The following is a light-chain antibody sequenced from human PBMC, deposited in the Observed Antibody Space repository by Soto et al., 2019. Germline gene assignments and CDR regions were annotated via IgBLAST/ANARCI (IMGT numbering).Light chain of an antibody. V-gene: IGKV1-5*03. CDR3: QQYNLYPLT. Sequence: DIQMTQSPSTLSASVGDRVTITCRASPSIRVWVAWVQQRPGKAPKLLIYKASNLESGVPSRFRGSGSGTEFTLTLSSLQPDDFATSYCQQYNLYPLTFGGGTKVEIK. CDR1: PSIRVW. CDR2: KAS. J-gene: IGKJ4*01.